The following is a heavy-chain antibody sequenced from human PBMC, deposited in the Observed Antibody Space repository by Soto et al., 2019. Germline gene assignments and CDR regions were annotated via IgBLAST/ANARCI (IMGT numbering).Heavy chain of an antibody. CDR2: IIPMCGTT. J-gene: IGHJ5*02. Sequence: QVQLVQSGSEVKMPGSSVKVSCKTSGGTFSRHAINWVRQAPGQGLEWRGGIIPMCGTTNYAQKFKGRVTISADESTSTASMELRSLRSEDAAVYHCERAAINCSSLYFWFDPWGQGTLVTVSS. V-gene: IGHV1-69*01. CDR3: ERAAINCSSLYFWFDP. D-gene: IGHD6-13*01. CDR1: GGTFSRHA.